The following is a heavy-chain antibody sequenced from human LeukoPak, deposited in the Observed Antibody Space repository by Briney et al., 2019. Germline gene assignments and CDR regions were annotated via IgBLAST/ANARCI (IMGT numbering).Heavy chain of an antibody. J-gene: IGHJ6*02. D-gene: IGHD6-19*01. Sequence: ASVKVSCKASGYTFTSYDINWVRQATGQGLEWMGWMNPNSGNTGYAQKFQGRVTMTRNTSISTAYMELSSLRSEDTAVYYCARAGSSGWYYYYYGMDVWGQGTTVTVSS. CDR2: MNPNSGNT. V-gene: IGHV1-8*01. CDR1: GYTFTSYD. CDR3: ARAGSSGWYYYYYGMDV.